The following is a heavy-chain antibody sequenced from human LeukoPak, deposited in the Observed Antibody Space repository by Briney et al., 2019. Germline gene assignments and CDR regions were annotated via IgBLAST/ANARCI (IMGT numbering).Heavy chain of an antibody. J-gene: IGHJ6*04. CDR3: AELGITMIGGV. V-gene: IGHV3-66*01. D-gene: IGHD3-10*02. CDR2: IYSGGST. CDR1: GFTVSSNY. Sequence: GGSLRLSCAASGFTVSSNYMSWVRQAPGKGLEWVSVIYSGGSTYYADSVKGRFTISRDNSKNTLYRQMNSLRAEDTAVYYCAELGITMIGGVWGKGTTVTISS.